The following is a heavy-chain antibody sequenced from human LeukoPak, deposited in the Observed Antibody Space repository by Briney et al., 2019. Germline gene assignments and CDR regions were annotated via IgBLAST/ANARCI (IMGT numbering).Heavy chain of an antibody. CDR1: GFTFSNYA. CDR3: ARDSTYYYDSGSSGPHYFDN. D-gene: IGHD3-10*01. CDR2: ISSGGTYE. J-gene: IGHJ4*02. V-gene: IGHV3-30*01. Sequence: SGKSLRLSCAASGFTFSNYAMHWVRQAPGKGLEWVSLISSGGTYEYYADSVKGRFTISRDNSKNTLYLQLNSLRAEDTAVYYCARDSTYYYDSGSSGPHYFDNWGQGKLVTVSS.